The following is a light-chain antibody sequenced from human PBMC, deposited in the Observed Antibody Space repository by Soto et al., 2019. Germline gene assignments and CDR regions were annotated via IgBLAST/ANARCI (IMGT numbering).Light chain of an antibody. CDR3: ATWDSSLRAYV. Sequence: QSVLTQPPSASGTPGQSVTISCFGSSSNIGSNTVSWYQQLPGTAPKVLIYDYNRRPSGIPDRFSGSRSGTLATLGITGLQTGDEADYYCATWDSSLRAYVFGPGTKVTVL. J-gene: IGLJ1*01. CDR2: DYN. CDR1: SSNIGSNT. V-gene: IGLV1-51*01.